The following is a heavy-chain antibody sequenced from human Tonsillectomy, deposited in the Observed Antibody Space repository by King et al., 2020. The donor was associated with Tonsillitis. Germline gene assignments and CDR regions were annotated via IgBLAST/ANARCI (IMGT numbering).Heavy chain of an antibody. CDR1: GGSISSSSYY. D-gene: IGHD3-22*01. Sequence: QLQESGPGLVKPSETLSLTCTVSGGSISSSSYYWGWIRQPPGKGLEWSGSIYYSGSTYYNPSLKSRVTISVDTSKNQFSLKLSSVTAADTAVYYCARPRITYYYDSSGYFEAFDIWGQGTMVTVSS. J-gene: IGHJ3*02. V-gene: IGHV4-39*07. CDR2: IYYSGST. CDR3: ARPRITYYYDSSGYFEAFDI.